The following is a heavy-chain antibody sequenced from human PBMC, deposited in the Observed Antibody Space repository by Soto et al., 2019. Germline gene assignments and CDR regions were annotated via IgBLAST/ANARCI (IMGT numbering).Heavy chain of an antibody. CDR1: GYTFTSYG. Sequence: QVQLVQSGAEVKKPGASVKVSCKASGYTFTSYGISWARQAPGQGLEWMGWITAYNGNTKYAPELQGRVTVTTDTSTSTAYMALRSLRSDDTAVYYCAREPNYFDYWGHGTLVTVSS. CDR2: ITAYNGNT. J-gene: IGHJ4*01. V-gene: IGHV1-18*01. CDR3: AREPNYFDY.